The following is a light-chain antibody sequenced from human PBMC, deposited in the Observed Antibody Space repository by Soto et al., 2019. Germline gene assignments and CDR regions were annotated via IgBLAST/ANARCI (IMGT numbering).Light chain of an antibody. V-gene: IGKV3-11*01. CDR3: QQRSSWPLT. CDR1: QSVSIY. CDR2: DAS. J-gene: IGKJ4*01. Sequence: EIVLTQSPATLSLSPGERATLSCRASQSVSIYLAWYQQKPGQAPRLLIYDASTRVIGIPARFSGSGSGTDFSLTISSLEPEDFAVYYCQQRSSWPLTFGGGTKVEIK.